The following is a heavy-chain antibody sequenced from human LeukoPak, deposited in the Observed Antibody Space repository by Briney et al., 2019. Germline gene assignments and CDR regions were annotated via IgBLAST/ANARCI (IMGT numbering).Heavy chain of an antibody. D-gene: IGHD3-22*01. J-gene: IGHJ4*02. V-gene: IGHV4-59*08. CDR3: ARHYYDRSDSYSFDY. Sequence: PSETLSLTCTVSGGSISGYYWSWVRQPPGKGLEWIGYLYSSGSTNYNPSLKSQVTIPLDTSENQFSLKLSSVTAADTAVYYCARHYYDRSDSYSFDYWGQGTLVTVSS. CDR1: GGSISGYY. CDR2: LYSSGST.